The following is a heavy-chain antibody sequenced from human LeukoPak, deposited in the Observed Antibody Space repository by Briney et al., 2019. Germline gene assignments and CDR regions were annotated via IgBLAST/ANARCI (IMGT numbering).Heavy chain of an antibody. D-gene: IGHD4-23*01. CDR1: GFTFSSNE. J-gene: IGHJ4*02. Sequence: GGSLRLSCAASGFTFSSNEMNWVRQAPGKGLEWVSHISSSGSTIYYADSVKGRFTISRDNSKNSPYLQMNSLRAEDTAVYYCARTVARIGYWGQGTLVTVSS. V-gene: IGHV3-48*03. CDR2: ISSSGSTI. CDR3: ARTVARIGY.